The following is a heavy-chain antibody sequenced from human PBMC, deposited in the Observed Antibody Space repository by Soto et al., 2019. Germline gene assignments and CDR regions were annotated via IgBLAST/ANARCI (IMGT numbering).Heavy chain of an antibody. V-gene: IGHV1-46*03. J-gene: IGHJ4*02. CDR1: GYTFTTFY. CDR3: ARVAVTGNFDY. CDR2: INPSGGST. D-gene: IGHD6-19*01. Sequence: QVQLVQSGAEVKEPGASVKVSCKASGYTFTTFYIHWVRQAPGQGLEWMGIINPSGGSTTYAQKFQGIVTMTRDTSTSTVYMELSSLRSEDTAVYYCARVAVTGNFDYWGQGTLVTVSS.